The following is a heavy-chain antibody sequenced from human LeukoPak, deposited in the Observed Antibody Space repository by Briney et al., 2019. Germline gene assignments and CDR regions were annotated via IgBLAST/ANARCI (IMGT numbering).Heavy chain of an antibody. CDR1: GFTFSTYA. Sequence: PGRSLRLSCAASGFTFSTYAMIWVRQAPGKGLEWVSGISGSGSSTYSADSVKGRILISRDNSKNTLYLQMNGLRAEDTAVYYCAKARDFDFWSGYSNWFDPWGQGTLVTVSS. CDR2: ISGSGSST. CDR3: AKARDFDFWSGYSNWFDP. D-gene: IGHD3-3*01. J-gene: IGHJ5*02. V-gene: IGHV3-23*01.